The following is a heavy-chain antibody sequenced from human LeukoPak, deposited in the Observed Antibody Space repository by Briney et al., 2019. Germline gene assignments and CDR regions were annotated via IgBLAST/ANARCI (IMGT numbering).Heavy chain of an antibody. V-gene: IGHV3-23*01. Sequence: GGSLRLSCAASGFTFSSYAMSWVRQAPGKGLEWVSTISGSGGSTYYADSVKGRFTISRDNSKNTLFLQMNSLRAEDTAVYDCARVDSYGTGWSRYFDYWGQGSLVTVS. J-gene: IGHJ4*02. CDR1: GFTFSSYA. D-gene: IGHD6-19*01. CDR2: ISGSGGST. CDR3: ARVDSYGTGWSRYFDY.